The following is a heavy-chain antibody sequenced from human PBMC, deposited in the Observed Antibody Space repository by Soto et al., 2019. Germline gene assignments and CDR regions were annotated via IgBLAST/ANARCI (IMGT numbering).Heavy chain of an antibody. CDR3: ARDVIPGGGGGFDY. V-gene: IGHV4-31*03. CDR2: IYYSGST. CDR1: GGSISSGGYY. D-gene: IGHD3-16*02. J-gene: IGHJ4*02. Sequence: QVQLQESGPGLVKPSQTLSLTCTVSGGSISSGGYYWSWIRQHPGKGLEWIGYIYYSGSTYYNPSLTSRITISVETSKNQFSLKLSSVTAADTAVYYCARDVIPGGGGGFDYWGQGTLVTVSS.